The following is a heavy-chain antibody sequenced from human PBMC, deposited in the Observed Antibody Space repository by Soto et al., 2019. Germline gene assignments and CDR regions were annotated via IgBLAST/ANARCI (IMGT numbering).Heavy chain of an antibody. Sequence: SETLSLTCTVSGGSISSYYWSWIRQPPGKGLEWIGYIYYSGSTNYNPSLKSRVTISVDTSKNQFSLKLSSVTAADTAVYYCAREVPLDYGDYGGAFDIWGQGTMVTVSS. CDR3: AREVPLDYGDYGGAFDI. CDR2: IYYSGST. D-gene: IGHD4-17*01. CDR1: GGSISSYY. V-gene: IGHV4-59*01. J-gene: IGHJ3*02.